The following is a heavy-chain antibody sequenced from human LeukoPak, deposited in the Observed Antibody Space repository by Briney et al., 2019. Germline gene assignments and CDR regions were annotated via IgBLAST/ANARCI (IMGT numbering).Heavy chain of an antibody. Sequence: PSETLSLTCTVSGGSISSYYWSWIRQPPGKGLEWIGYIYYSGSTNYNPSLKSRVTISVDTSKNQFSLKLSSVTAADTAVYYCASGVAICSGGRCYLGSIDYWGQGTLVTVSS. CDR1: GGSISSYY. D-gene: IGHD2-15*01. CDR3: ASGVAICSGGRCYLGSIDY. V-gene: IGHV4-59*01. J-gene: IGHJ4*02. CDR2: IYYSGST.